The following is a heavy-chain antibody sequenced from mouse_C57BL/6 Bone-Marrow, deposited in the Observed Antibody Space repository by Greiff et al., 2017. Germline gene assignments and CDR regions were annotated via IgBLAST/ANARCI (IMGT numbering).Heavy chain of an antibody. CDR3: ARARYWYFDV. CDR2: IYPRSGNT. J-gene: IGHJ1*03. CDR1: GYTFTSYG. Sequence: QVQLQQSGAELARPGASVKLSCKASGYTFTSYGISWVKQRTGQGLEWIGEIYPRSGNTYYNEKFKGKATLTADKSSSTAYMALRSLTSEDSAVYFWARARYWYFDVWGTGTTVTVSS. V-gene: IGHV1-81*01.